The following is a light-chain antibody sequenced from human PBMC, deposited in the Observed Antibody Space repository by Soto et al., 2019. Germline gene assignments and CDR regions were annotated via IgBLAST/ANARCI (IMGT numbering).Light chain of an antibody. J-gene: IGLJ1*01. Sequence: QSVLTQPASVSGSPGQSIPISCTGTSSDVGGYNYVSWYQQYPGKAPKLLIYVVDNRPSGVSSRFSGSKSGNTASLTISGLQSEDEAEYYCNSYTSSNTFVFGTGTKLTVL. CDR3: NSYTSSNTFV. CDR1: SSDVGGYNY. V-gene: IGLV2-14*01. CDR2: VVD.